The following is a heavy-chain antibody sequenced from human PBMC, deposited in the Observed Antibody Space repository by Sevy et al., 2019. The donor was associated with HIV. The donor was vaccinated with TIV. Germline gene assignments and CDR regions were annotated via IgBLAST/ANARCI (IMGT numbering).Heavy chain of an antibody. CDR3: ARGRYYFDY. D-gene: IGHD3-10*01. CDR2: ISSSSSYM. Sequence: GGSLRLSCAASGFTFSSYSMNWVRQAPGKGLEWVSSISSSSSYMYYADSVKGRFTISRDNAKNSLYLQMNSLRAEDTAVYYCARGRYYFDYWGQGTLVTVSS. J-gene: IGHJ4*02. CDR1: GFTFSSYS. V-gene: IGHV3-21*01.